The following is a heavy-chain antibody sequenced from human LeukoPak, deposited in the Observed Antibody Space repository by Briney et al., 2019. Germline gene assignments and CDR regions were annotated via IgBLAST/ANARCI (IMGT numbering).Heavy chain of an antibody. J-gene: IGHJ6*02. Sequence: SETLSLTCAVYGGSFSGYYWSWIRQPPGKGLEWIGEINHSGSTNYNPSLKSRVTISVDTSKNQFSLKLSSVTAADTAVYYCARVRYSSSWYAGWDYYYGMDVWGQGTTVTVSS. D-gene: IGHD6-13*01. CDR3: ARVRYSSSWYAGWDYYYGMDV. CDR1: GGSFSGYY. CDR2: INHSGST. V-gene: IGHV4-34*01.